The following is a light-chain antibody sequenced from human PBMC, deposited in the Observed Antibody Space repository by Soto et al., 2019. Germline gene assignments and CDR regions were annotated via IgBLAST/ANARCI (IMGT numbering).Light chain of an antibody. CDR3: QQFSNWPYT. CDR1: QSISTN. CDR2: GAS. Sequence: EIVLTQSPATLSVSPGERATLSCRASQSISTNLARYQQKPGQTPRLLIYGASTRAAGFPARFSGSGSGTEFTLTISSLQSEDFAVYSCQQFSNWPYTFGQGTKVDIK. V-gene: IGKV3-15*01. J-gene: IGKJ2*01.